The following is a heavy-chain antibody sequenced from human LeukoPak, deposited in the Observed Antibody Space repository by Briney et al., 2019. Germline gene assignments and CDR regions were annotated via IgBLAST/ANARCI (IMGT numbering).Heavy chain of an antibody. CDR3: AKGRAAAGIH. Sequence: PGGSLRLSCAASGFTFDDYAMHWVRQAPGKGLEWVSGISWNGGSIGYADSVKGRFTISRDNAKNSLYLQMNSLRAEDTALYYCAKGRAAAGIHWGQGTLVTVSS. D-gene: IGHD6-13*01. CDR1: GFTFDDYA. V-gene: IGHV3-9*01. J-gene: IGHJ4*02. CDR2: ISWNGGSI.